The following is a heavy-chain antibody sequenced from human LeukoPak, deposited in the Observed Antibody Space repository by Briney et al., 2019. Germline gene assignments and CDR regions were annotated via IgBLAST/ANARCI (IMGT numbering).Heavy chain of an antibody. CDR1: GYTFSGYY. D-gene: IGHD4-23*01. CDR3: ASGRVTRAFDI. CDR2: MNPNSGNT. J-gene: IGHJ3*02. V-gene: IGHV1-8*02. Sequence: ASVKVSCKASGYTFSGYYMHWVRQAPGQGLEWMGWMNPNSGNTGYAQKFQGRVTMTRNTSISTAYMELSSLRSEDTAVYYCASGRVTRAFDIWGQGTMVTVSS.